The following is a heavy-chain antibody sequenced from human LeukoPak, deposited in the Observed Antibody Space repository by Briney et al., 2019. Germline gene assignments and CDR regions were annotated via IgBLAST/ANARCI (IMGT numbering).Heavy chain of an antibody. CDR2: SSGGST. CDR1: GFTLSNAW. CDR3: AKGPVVTFDI. Sequence: GGSLRLSCAASGFTLSNAWMNWVRQAPGKGLEWVSGSSGGSTYYADSVKGRFTISRDNSKKTLYLQMNSLRAEDTAVYYCAKGPVVTFDIWGQGTMVTVSS. J-gene: IGHJ3*02. D-gene: IGHD2-15*01. V-gene: IGHV3-23*01.